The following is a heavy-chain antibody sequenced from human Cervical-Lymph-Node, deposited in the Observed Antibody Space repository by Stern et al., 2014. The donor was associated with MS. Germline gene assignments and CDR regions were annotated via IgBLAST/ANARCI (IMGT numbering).Heavy chain of an antibody. CDR3: ARMPLSSGLDY. D-gene: IGHD6-19*01. V-gene: IGHV2-70*04. CDR2: IDWDDDK. J-gene: IGHJ4*02. Sequence: QITLKESGPALVKPTQTLTLTCTFSGFSLSTSGMRVSWIRQPPGKALDGLARIDWDDDKFYSTSLKTRLTISKDTSKNQMVLTMTNMDPVDTASYYCARMPLSSGLDYWGQGTLVTVPS. CDR1: GFSLSTSGMR.